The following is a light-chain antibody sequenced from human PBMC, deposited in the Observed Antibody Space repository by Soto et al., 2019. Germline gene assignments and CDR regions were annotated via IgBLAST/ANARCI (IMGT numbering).Light chain of an antibody. CDR3: AAWDDRLRGLYV. J-gene: IGLJ1*01. Sequence: QSVLTQPPSASGTPGQRVTISWSGSSSNIGTNYVYWYQQLPGTAPKLLIYRNNQRPSGVPDRFSGSKSGTSASLAISGLRSEDEADYYCAAWDDRLRGLYVFGIGTKLTVL. V-gene: IGLV1-47*01. CDR1: SSNIGTNY. CDR2: RNN.